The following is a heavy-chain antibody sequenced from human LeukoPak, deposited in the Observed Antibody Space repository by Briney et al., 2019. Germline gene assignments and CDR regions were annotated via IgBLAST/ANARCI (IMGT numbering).Heavy chain of an antibody. V-gene: IGHV3-33*01. CDR3: ARDHADPYYFDY. J-gene: IGHJ4*02. CDR2: IWHDGSNK. CDR1: GFTFSSCG. Sequence: GGSLRLSCAASGFTFSSCGMHWVRQAPGKGLEWVAVIWHDGSNKYYVDSVKGRFTISRGNSKNTLYLQMNSLRAEDTAVYYCARDHADPYYFDYWGQGTLVTVSS.